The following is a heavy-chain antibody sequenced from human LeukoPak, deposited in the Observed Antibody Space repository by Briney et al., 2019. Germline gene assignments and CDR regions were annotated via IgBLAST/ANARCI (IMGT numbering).Heavy chain of an antibody. CDR1: GFTFSTYW. V-gene: IGHV3-74*03. CDR2: IKSDGSST. J-gene: IGHJ4*02. CDR3: ARAYGGPDY. D-gene: IGHD4-23*01. Sequence: GGSLRLSCAASGFTFSTYWMHWVRHAPGKGLVWVSRIKSDGSSTKYADSVKGRFTISRDNAKNTLYLQMNSLRAEDTAVYYCARAYGGPDYWGQGTLVTVSS.